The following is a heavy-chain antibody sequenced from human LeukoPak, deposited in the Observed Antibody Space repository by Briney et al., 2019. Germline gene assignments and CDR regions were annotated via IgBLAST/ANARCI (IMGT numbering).Heavy chain of an antibody. J-gene: IGHJ4*02. D-gene: IGHD1-26*01. CDR1: GFIFSSDA. V-gene: IGHV3-48*02. CDR3: AKGGSYRFDD. CDR2: ISSSGSTI. Sequence: GGSLRLSCAASGFIFSSDAMNWVRQAPGKGLEWVSYISSSGSTIYYADSVKGRFTISRDNGKNSLYLQMDSLRDDDTAVYYCAKGGSYRFDDWGPGTLVTVSS.